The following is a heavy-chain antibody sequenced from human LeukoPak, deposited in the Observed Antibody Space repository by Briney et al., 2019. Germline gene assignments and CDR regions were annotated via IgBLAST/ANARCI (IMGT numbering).Heavy chain of an antibody. Sequence: PGRSLRLSCGASGFTFSRYGMHWVRQAPGKGLEWVSYISSSGSTIYYADSVKGRFTISRDNAKNSLYLQMNSLRAEDTAVYYCARAHPPPDYYGDYCYDYWGQGTLVTVSS. D-gene: IGHD4-17*01. CDR1: GFTFSRYG. CDR3: ARAHPPPDYYGDYCYDY. CDR2: ISSSGSTI. V-gene: IGHV3-48*03. J-gene: IGHJ4*02.